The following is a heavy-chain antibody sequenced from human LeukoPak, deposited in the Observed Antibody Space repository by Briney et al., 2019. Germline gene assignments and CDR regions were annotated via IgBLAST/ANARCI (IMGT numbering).Heavy chain of an antibody. V-gene: IGHV3-21*01. D-gene: IGHD3-22*01. Sequence: KPGGSLRLSCAASGFTFSSYSMNWVRQAPGKGLEWVSSISTSGNYIYYADSVKGRFTISRDNAKNSLYLQMNSLRAEDTAVYYCASVFLRYDSSGYYYFDYWGQGTLVTVSS. CDR2: ISTSGNYI. J-gene: IGHJ4*02. CDR3: ASVFLRYDSSGYYYFDY. CDR1: GFTFSSYS.